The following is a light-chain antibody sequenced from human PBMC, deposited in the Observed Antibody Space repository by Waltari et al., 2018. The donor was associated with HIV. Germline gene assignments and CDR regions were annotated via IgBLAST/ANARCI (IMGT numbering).Light chain of an antibody. CDR2: ANN. CDR3: AVWDDSLRGGV. J-gene: IGLJ3*02. V-gene: IGLV1-47*01. CDR1: SSHIGDFS. Sequence: QSVLTQPLSASGTPGQRVTISCSGSSSHIGDFSVSWDQHLPGAAPKLLIYANNPRPSGVPARFAGSRSGTCASLAISGLRSEDEAVYSCAVWDDSLRGGVFGGGTKLTVL.